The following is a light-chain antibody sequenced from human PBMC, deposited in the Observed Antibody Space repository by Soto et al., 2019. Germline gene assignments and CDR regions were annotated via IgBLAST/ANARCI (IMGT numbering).Light chain of an antibody. J-gene: IGKJ3*01. V-gene: IGKV1-5*03. CDR2: KAS. CDR1: QSISSW. Sequence: DIQMTQSPSTLSASVGDRVTITCRASQSISSWLAWYQQKPGKAPKLLIYKASSLESGVPSRFSGSGSGTEFTLTISSLQHDDFEVYYCQQYNDWPFTLGPGTKVDIK. CDR3: QQYNDWPFT.